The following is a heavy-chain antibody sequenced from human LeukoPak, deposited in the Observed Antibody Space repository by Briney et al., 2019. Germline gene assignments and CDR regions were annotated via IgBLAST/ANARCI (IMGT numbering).Heavy chain of an antibody. CDR2: ISGSGGST. CDR3: AKTGGPYYYYYMDV. CDR1: GFTFSSYA. J-gene: IGHJ6*03. D-gene: IGHD7-27*01. V-gene: IGHV3-23*01. Sequence: GGSLRLSCAASGFTFSSYAMSWVRQAPGKGLEWVSAISGSGGSTYYADSVKGRFTISRDNSKNTLYLQMNSLRAEDTAVYYCAKTGGPYYYYYMDVWGKGTTVTVSS.